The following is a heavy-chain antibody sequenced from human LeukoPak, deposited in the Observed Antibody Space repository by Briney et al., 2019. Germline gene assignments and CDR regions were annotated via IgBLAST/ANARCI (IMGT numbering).Heavy chain of an antibody. D-gene: IGHD3-3*01. Sequence: ASVKVSCKASGYTFTSYDINWVRQATGQGLEWMGWMNPNSGNTGYAQKFQGRVTMTRNTSISTAHMELSSLRSEDTAVYYCARDGPRTYYDFWSGYYTGVYYYYGMDVWGQGTTVTVSS. CDR1: GYTFTSYD. V-gene: IGHV1-8*01. CDR2: MNPNSGNT. CDR3: ARDGPRTYYDFWSGYYTGVYYYYGMDV. J-gene: IGHJ6*02.